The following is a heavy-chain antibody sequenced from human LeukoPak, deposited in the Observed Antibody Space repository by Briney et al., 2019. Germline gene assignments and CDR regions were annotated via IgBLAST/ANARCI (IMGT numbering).Heavy chain of an antibody. J-gene: IGHJ4*02. CDR3: ARDIRFGELSTPRY. Sequence: GGSLRLSCAASGFTFSSYSMNWVRQAPGKGLEWVSSISSSSYIYYADSVKGRFTISRDNAKNSLYLQMNSLRAEDTAEYYCARDIRFGELSTPRYWGQGTLVTVSS. CDR2: ISSSSYI. D-gene: IGHD3-10*01. V-gene: IGHV3-21*01. CDR1: GFTFSSYS.